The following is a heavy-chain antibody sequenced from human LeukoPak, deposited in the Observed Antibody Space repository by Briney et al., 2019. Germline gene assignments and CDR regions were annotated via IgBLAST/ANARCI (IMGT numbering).Heavy chain of an antibody. CDR1: GGSFSNYY. J-gene: IGHJ6*03. V-gene: IGHV4-34*01. CDR3: ARRWNYGRNYYIDV. Sequence: PSETLSLTCAVYGGSFSNYYWSWIRQPPGKGLEWIGEINDSGRTNYNPSLMSRVTVSVDTSKKQFSLRLTSVTATDTAVYYCARRWNYGRNYYIDVWGKGAMVSVSS. D-gene: IGHD1-7*01. CDR2: INDSGRT.